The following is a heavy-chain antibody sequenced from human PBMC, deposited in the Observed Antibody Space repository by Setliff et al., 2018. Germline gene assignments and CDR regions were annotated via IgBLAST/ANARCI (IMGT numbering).Heavy chain of an antibody. CDR3: ARDHGVVTPEGYFDY. V-gene: IGHV4-39*07. CDR2: IHYSGNT. CDR1: GFSINSGTHF. D-gene: IGHD2-21*02. Sequence: TSETLSLTCTVSGFSINSGTHFWGWIRQPPGKGLEWIGRIHYSGNTYYNASLKSRVIISVDTAQNQFSLKLSSVTAADTAVYYCARDHGVVTPEGYFDYWGQGTQVTVSS. J-gene: IGHJ4*02.